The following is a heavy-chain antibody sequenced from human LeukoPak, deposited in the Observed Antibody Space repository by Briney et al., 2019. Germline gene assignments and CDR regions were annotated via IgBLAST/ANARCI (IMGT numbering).Heavy chain of an antibody. Sequence: GGSLRLSCAASGFTFSSYWMSWVRQAPGKGLEWVANIKQDGSEKYYVDSVKGRFTISRDNAKNSLYLQMNSLRAEDTAVYYCARDSYYGSGSYEDYWGQGTLVTVSS. D-gene: IGHD3-10*01. CDR2: IKQDGSEK. V-gene: IGHV3-7*01. CDR1: GFTFSSYW. CDR3: ARDSYYGSGSYEDY. J-gene: IGHJ4*02.